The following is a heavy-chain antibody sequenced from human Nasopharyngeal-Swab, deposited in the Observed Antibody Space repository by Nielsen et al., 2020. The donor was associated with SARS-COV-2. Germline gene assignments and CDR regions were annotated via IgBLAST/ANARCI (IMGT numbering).Heavy chain of an antibody. Sequence: SETLSLTCTVSGGSVSSSSYYWGWIRQPPVKGLEWIGSIYYSGSTYYNPSLKSRVTISVDTSKNQFSLKLSSVTAADTAVYYCARRIAVAGTGALDYWGQGTLVTVSS. J-gene: IGHJ4*02. CDR3: ARRIAVAGTGALDY. V-gene: IGHV4-39*01. D-gene: IGHD6-19*01. CDR1: GGSVSSSSYY. CDR2: IYYSGST.